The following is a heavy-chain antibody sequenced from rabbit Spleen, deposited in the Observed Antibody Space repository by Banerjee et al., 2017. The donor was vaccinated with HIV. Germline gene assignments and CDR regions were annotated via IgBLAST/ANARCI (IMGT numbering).Heavy chain of an antibody. D-gene: IGHD6-1*01. CDR1: GFSFSSNW. CDR3: ARGGDGWNGYNCSLPNDFNL. CDR2: IDTSDSDT. J-gene: IGHJ4*01. Sequence: LEESGGGLVKPGGTLTLTCTVSGFSFSSNWICWVRQAPGKGLEWIACIDTSDSDTDYACWPKGRFTISKPSSPPVTLQMTSLTAADTSTYFCARGGDGWNGYNCSLPNDFNLLGPGPLVTVS. V-gene: IGHV1S45*01.